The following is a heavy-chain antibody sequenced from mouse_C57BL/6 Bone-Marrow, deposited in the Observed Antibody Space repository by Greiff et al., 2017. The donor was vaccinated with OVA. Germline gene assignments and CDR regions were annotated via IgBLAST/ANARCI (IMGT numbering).Heavy chain of an antibody. Sequence: EVKVEESGGGLVQPKGSLKLSCAASGFSFNTYAMNWVRQAPGKGLEWVARIRSKSNNYATYYADSVKDRFTISRDDSESMLYLQMNNLKTEDTAMYYCVRHLFAYWGKGTLVTVSA. V-gene: IGHV10-1*01. CDR1: GFSFNTYA. J-gene: IGHJ3*01. CDR2: IRSKSNNYAT. CDR3: VRHLFAY.